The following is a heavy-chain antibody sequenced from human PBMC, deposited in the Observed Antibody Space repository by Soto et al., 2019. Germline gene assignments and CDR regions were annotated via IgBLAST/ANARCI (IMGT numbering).Heavy chain of an antibody. CDR2: IILALGTP. V-gene: IGHV1-69*01. D-gene: IGHD2-8*01. J-gene: IGHJ5*02. CDR1: GDSFTNYA. CDR3: GRYCTNTKCRGGYYLDL. Sequence: QVLLVQSGAEMKQPGSSVSVSCRASGDSFTNYAFTWVRQAPGQSPEWLGGIILALGTPHYSQRFQGRLTITAEESSSTVYMELGSLSLDDTAVYYCGRYCTNTKCRGGYYLDLWGQGTMLTVYS.